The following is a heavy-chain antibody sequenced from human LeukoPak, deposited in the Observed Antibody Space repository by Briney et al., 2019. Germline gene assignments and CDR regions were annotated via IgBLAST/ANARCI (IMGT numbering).Heavy chain of an antibody. J-gene: IGHJ4*02. D-gene: IGHD3-10*01. V-gene: IGHV1-46*01. CDR3: ARSRAGRYYYGSGTEGFFFDY. CDR2: INPSGGST. CDR1: GYTFTSYY. Sequence: GASVKVSCKASGYTFTSYYMHWVRQAPGQGLEWMGIINPSGGSTSYAQKFQGRVTMTRDTSTSTVYMELSSLRSEDTAVYYCARSRAGRYYYGSGTEGFFFDYWGQGTLVTVSS.